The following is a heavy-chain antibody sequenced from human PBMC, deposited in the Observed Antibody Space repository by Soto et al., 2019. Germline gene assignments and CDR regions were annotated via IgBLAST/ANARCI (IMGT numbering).Heavy chain of an antibody. CDR3: ARDPLVQRYFDWLTQDYGMDV. Sequence: ASVKVSCKASGYTFTSYGISWVRQAPGQGLEWMGWISAYNGNTNYAQKLQGRVTMTTDTSTSTAYMELRSLRSDDTAVYYCARDPLVQRYFDWLTQDYGMDVWGQGTTVTVS. J-gene: IGHJ6*02. V-gene: IGHV1-18*01. CDR2: ISAYNGNT. CDR1: GYTFTSYG. D-gene: IGHD3-9*01.